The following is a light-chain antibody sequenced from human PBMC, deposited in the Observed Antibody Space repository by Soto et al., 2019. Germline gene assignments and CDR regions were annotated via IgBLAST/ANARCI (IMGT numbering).Light chain of an antibody. V-gene: IGKV3-15*01. CDR2: GAS. Sequence: EIVLTQSPGTLSLSPGERVTLSCRASQSVSSNLAWYQQKPGQAPRLLIYGASTRATGIPARFSGSGSGTEFTLTISSLQSEDFAVYYCQQYNNWPWTFGQGTKVDIK. J-gene: IGKJ1*01. CDR1: QSVSSN. CDR3: QQYNNWPWT.